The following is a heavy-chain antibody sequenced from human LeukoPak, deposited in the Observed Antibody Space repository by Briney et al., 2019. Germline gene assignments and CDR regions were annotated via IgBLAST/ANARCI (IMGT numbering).Heavy chain of an antibody. CDR3: TTDGGGRWFDP. Sequence: PGGSLRLSCAASGFTFNNAWMSWVRLAPGKGLEWVGRIKSKTDGETTDYAAPVKGRFTISRDDSKNTLYLQMNSLKIEDTAVYYCTTDGGGRWFDPWGQGTLVTVSS. V-gene: IGHV3-15*01. CDR2: IKSKTDGETT. J-gene: IGHJ5*02. CDR1: GFTFNNAW. D-gene: IGHD3-16*01.